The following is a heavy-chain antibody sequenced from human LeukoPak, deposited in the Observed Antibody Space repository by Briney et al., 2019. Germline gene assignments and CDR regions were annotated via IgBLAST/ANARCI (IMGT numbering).Heavy chain of an antibody. Sequence: ASVKVSCKVSGYTLTELSMHWVRQAPGKGLEWMGGFDPEDGETIYAQKFQGRVTMTEDTSTDTAYMELSSLRSEDTAVYYCATDLGLAVVGTPYNWFDPWGQGTLVTVSS. CDR1: GYTLTELS. CDR2: FDPEDGET. J-gene: IGHJ5*02. V-gene: IGHV1-24*01. D-gene: IGHD6-19*01. CDR3: ATDLGLAVVGTPYNWFDP.